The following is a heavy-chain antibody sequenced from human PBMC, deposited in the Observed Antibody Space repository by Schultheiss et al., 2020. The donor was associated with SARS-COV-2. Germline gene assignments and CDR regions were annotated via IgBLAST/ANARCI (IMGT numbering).Heavy chain of an antibody. Sequence: GGSLRLSCAASGFTFSSYAMSWVRQAPGKGLEWVSAISGSGGSTYYADSVKGRFTISRDNSKNTLYLQMNSLRAEDTAVYYCAKDLREFNDYYDSSGPAKGAFDIWGQGTMVTVSS. D-gene: IGHD3-22*01. V-gene: IGHV3-23*01. CDR3: AKDLREFNDYYDSSGPAKGAFDI. CDR1: GFTFSSYA. CDR2: ISGSGGST. J-gene: IGHJ3*02.